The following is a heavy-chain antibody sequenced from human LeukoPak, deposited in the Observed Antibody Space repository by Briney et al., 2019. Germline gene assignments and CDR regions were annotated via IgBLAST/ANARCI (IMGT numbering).Heavy chain of an antibody. V-gene: IGHV3-21*01. Sequence: GGSLRLSCAASGFTFSSYSMNWVRQAPGKGLEWVSSISSSSSYIYYADSVKGRFTISRDNAKNSLYLQTNSLRAEDTAVYYCARDRVPAAIRGNWFDPWGQGTLVTVSS. J-gene: IGHJ5*02. CDR2: ISSSSSYI. CDR3: ARDRVPAAIRGNWFDP. CDR1: GFTFSSYS. D-gene: IGHD2-2*02.